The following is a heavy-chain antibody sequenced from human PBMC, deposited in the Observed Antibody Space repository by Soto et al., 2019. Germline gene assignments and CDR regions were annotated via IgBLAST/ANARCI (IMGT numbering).Heavy chain of an antibody. CDR1: GFTFSDYA. V-gene: IGHV3-30*18. Sequence: VQLVESGGGVVQPGRSLRLSCAASGFTFSDYAMHWVRQAPGKVLAWVAVVSHDGRNTHYADSVKGRFTISRDSSKNTVSLEMTSLRAEDTAVYYCAKGGRQWLVTSDFNYWGQGALVTVSS. CDR3: AKGGRQWLVTSDFNY. CDR2: VSHDGRNT. J-gene: IGHJ4*02. D-gene: IGHD6-19*01.